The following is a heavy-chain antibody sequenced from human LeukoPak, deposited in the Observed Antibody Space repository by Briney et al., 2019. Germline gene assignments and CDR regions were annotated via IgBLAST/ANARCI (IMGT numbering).Heavy chain of an antibody. D-gene: IGHD3-22*01. CDR3: AREQRNYYDSSGYPDY. Sequence: EASVKVSCKASGYTFTDYYIHWVRQAPGQGLEWMGWINANYGGTKYAQKLQGRVTMTTDTSTSTAYMELRSLRSDDTAVYYCAREQRNYYDSSGYPDYWGQGTLVTVSS. V-gene: IGHV1-18*04. J-gene: IGHJ4*02. CDR1: GYTFTDYY. CDR2: INANYGGT.